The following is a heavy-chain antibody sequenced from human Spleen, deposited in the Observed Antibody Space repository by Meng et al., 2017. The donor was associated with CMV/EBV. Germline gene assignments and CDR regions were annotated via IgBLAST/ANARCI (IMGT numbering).Heavy chain of an antibody. V-gene: IGHV3-74*01. Sequence: GESLKISCAASGLTFSNYWKHWVRQAPGKGLVWVSRINSDGSSTSYADSVKGRFTISRDNAKNTLYLQMNSLRAEDTAVYYCARGGNSSSWYWYFDLWGRGTLVTVSS. CDR2: INSDGSST. J-gene: IGHJ2*01. D-gene: IGHD6-13*01. CDR3: ARGGNSSSWYWYFDL. CDR1: GLTFSNYW.